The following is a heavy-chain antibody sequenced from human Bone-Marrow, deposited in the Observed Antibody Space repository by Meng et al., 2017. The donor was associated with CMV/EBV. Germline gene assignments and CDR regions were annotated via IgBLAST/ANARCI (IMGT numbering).Heavy chain of an antibody. Sequence: ASVKVSCKAYGYTFTSYGISWVRQAPGQGLEWMGWISAYNGNTNYAQKLQGRVTMTTDTSTSTAYMELRRLRSDDTAVYYCARDRYNWDFDYWGQGTLVTVSS. D-gene: IGHD1-1*01. V-gene: IGHV1-18*01. CDR3: ARDRYNWDFDY. CDR1: GYTFTSYG. J-gene: IGHJ4*02. CDR2: ISAYNGNT.